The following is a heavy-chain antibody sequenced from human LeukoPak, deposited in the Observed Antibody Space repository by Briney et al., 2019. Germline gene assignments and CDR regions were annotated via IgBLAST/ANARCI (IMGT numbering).Heavy chain of an antibody. CDR3: ARDAGFPDY. CDR2: ISYDGSNK. V-gene: IGHV3-30-3*01. J-gene: IGHJ4*02. Sequence: GGSLRLSCAASGFTFSSYAMHWVRQAPGKGLEWVAVISYDGSNKYYADSVKGRFTISRDNAENSLYLQMNSLRAEDTAVYYCARDAGFPDYWGQGTLVTVSS. CDR1: GFTFSSYA. D-gene: IGHD2/OR15-2a*01.